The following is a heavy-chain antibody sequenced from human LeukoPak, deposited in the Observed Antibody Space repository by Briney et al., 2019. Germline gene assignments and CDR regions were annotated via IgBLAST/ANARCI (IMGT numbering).Heavy chain of an antibody. CDR3: ARDSNYYGSGHFDY. CDR2: ISSSGSTI. J-gene: IGHJ4*02. D-gene: IGHD3-10*01. Sequence: GGSLRLSCAASGFTFSSYAMSWVRQAPGKGLEWVSYISSSGSTIYYADSVKGRFTISRDNAKNSLYLQMNSLRAEDTAVYYCARDSNYYGSGHFDYWGQGTLVTVSS. CDR1: GFTFSSYA. V-gene: IGHV3-48*04.